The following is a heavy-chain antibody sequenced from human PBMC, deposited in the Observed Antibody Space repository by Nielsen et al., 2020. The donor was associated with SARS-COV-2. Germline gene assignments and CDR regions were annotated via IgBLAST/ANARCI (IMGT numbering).Heavy chain of an antibody. CDR3: ARELGKWNWFDP. D-gene: IGHD7-27*01. CDR2: INPNSGGT. J-gene: IGHJ5*02. Sequence: ASVKVSCKASGYTFTGDYMHWVRQAPGQGLEWMGRINPNSGGTNYAQKFQGRVTMTRDTSISTAYMELSRLRFDDTAVYYCARELGKWNWFDPWGQGILVTVSS. V-gene: IGHV1-2*06. CDR1: GYTFTGDY.